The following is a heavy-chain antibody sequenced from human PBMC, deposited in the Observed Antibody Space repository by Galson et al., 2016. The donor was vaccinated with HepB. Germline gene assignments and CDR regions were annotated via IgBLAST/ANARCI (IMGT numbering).Heavy chain of an antibody. CDR1: GFTVSRYG. D-gene: IGHD2-2*01. Sequence: SLRLSCAASGFTVSRYGMHWVRQAPGKGLEWAAFISYDGSNKYYGDSVKGRFTISRDTSKNTLYLQINTLRAEDTAVYWCAREYREYQSLGWYYGMDVWGKGTTVTVSS. J-gene: IGHJ6*04. CDR2: ISYDGSNK. CDR3: AREYREYQSLGWYYGMDV. V-gene: IGHV3-33*05.